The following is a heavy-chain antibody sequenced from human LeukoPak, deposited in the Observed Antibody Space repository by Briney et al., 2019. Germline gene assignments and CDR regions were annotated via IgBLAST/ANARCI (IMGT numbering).Heavy chain of an antibody. V-gene: IGHV3-23*01. J-gene: IGHJ5*02. CDR2: ISGSGGKT. CDR3: AKGRGIVAAGSWFDP. CDR1: GFTFSSFA. D-gene: IGHD6-13*01. Sequence: TGGSLRLSCAASGFTFSSFAMSWVRQAPGKGLERVSLISGSGGKTHYADSVKGRFSISRDNSKNTLYLQVNSLRAEDTAIYYCAKGRGIVAAGSWFDPRGQGTLVTVSS.